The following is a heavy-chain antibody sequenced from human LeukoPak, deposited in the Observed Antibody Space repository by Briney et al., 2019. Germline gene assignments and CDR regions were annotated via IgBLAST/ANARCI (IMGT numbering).Heavy chain of an antibody. V-gene: IGHV1-2*06. CDR1: GYTFTGYY. Sequence: ASVKVSCKASGYTFTGYYMHWVRRAPGQGLEWMGRINPNSGGTNYAQKFQGRVTMTRDTSISTAYMELSRLRSDDTAVYYCTRAGDSSGWFDYWGQGTLVTVSS. J-gene: IGHJ4*02. CDR2: INPNSGGT. CDR3: TRAGDSSGWFDY. D-gene: IGHD6-19*01.